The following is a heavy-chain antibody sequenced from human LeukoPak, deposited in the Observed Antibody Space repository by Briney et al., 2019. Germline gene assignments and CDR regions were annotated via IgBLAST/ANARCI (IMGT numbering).Heavy chain of an antibody. CDR3: VRVVPAAMRTYYYYGMDV. J-gene: IGHJ6*02. V-gene: IGHV1-18*01. CDR1: GYTFTSYG. CDR2: ISVYNGNT. Sequence: ASVTVSCKPSGYTFTSYGISWVRQAPGQGLEWMGWISVYNGNTNYAQKLQGRVTMTTDTSTSTAYMELRSLRSDDTAVYYCVRVVPAAMRTYYYYGMDVWGQGTTVTVSS. D-gene: IGHD2-2*01.